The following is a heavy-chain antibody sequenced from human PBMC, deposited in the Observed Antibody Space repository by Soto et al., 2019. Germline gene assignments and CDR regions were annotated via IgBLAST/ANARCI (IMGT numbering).Heavy chain of an antibody. V-gene: IGHV3-48*03. Sequence: PGGSLRLSCAASGFTFSSYEMNWVRQAPGKGLEWVSYISSSGSTIYYADSVKGRFTISRDNAKNSLYLQMNSLRAEDTAVYYCARGIPALTTVTTDQSEYYFDYWGQGTLVTVSS. D-gene: IGHD4-17*01. J-gene: IGHJ4*02. CDR2: ISSSGSTI. CDR3: ARGIPALTTVTTDQSEYYFDY. CDR1: GFTFSSYE.